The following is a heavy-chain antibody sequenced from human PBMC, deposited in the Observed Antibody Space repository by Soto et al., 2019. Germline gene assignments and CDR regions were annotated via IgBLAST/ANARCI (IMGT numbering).Heavy chain of an antibody. D-gene: IGHD3-9*01. CDR3: ARTFDTITYYFDY. V-gene: IGHV3-30-3*01. CDR1: EFSFSSYA. Sequence: GGSLRLSCAASEFSFSSYAMHWIRQAPGKGLEWVAVISFDGNIIQYADSVKGRFIISRDNSKNTLSLQMNSLTGEDTAVYYCARTFDTITYYFDYWGQGTLVTFSS. CDR2: ISFDGNII. J-gene: IGHJ4*02.